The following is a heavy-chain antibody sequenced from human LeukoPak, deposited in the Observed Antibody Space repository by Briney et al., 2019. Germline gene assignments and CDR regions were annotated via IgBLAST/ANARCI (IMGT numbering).Heavy chain of an antibody. CDR3: ASEVWYYWYFDL. D-gene: IGHD6-13*01. CDR2: IFNTGST. J-gene: IGHJ2*01. V-gene: IGHV4-61*02. CDR1: GDSIGRGSYY. Sequence: SQTLSLTCAVSGDSIGRGSYYWGWIRQPAGKAPEWIGRIFNTGSTSYNPSLKSRVTISVDTSKNQFSLKLSSVTAADTAVYDCASEVWYYWYFDLWGRGTLVTVSS.